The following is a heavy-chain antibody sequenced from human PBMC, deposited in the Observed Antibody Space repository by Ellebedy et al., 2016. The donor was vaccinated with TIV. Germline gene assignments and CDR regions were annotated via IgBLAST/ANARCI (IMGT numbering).Heavy chain of an antibody. Sequence: GESLKISCAASGFTVSSYYMIWVRQAPGKGLEWVPVIYGGGSTSYADSVTGRFTISRDSSKNTLYLQMNSLRADDSALYFCAVSLTTPGAFDYWGRGTLVTVSS. CDR2: IYGGGST. CDR1: GFTVSSYY. D-gene: IGHD1/OR15-1a*01. V-gene: IGHV3-53*01. CDR3: AVSLTTPGAFDY. J-gene: IGHJ4*02.